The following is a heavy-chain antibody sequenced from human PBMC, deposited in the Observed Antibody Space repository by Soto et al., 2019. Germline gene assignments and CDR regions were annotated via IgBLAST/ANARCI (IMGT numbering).Heavy chain of an antibody. J-gene: IGHJ6*02. D-gene: IGHD3-22*01. Sequence: ASVKVSCKASGYTFTSYYMHWVRQAPGQGLEWMGIINPSGGSTSYAQKFQGRVTMTRDTSTSTVYMELSSLRSEDTAVYYRARDRHYYDSSGYYIYYYYGMDVWGQGTTVTVSS. CDR3: ARDRHYYDSSGYYIYYYYGMDV. V-gene: IGHV1-46*01. CDR1: GYTFTSYY. CDR2: INPSGGST.